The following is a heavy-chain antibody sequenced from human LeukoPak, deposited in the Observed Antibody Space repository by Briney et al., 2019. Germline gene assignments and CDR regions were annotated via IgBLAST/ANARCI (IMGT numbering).Heavy chain of an antibody. CDR2: INHSGST. Sequence: LVKPSETLSLTCTVSGGSISSYYWSWIRQPPGKGLEWIGEINHSGSTNYNPSLKSRVTISVDTSKNQFSLKLSSVTAADTAVYYCARGSPGSNYVSYYYYGMDVWGQGTTVTVSS. CDR3: ARGSPGSNYVSYYYYGMDV. J-gene: IGHJ6*02. CDR1: GGSISSYY. D-gene: IGHD4-11*01. V-gene: IGHV4-34*01.